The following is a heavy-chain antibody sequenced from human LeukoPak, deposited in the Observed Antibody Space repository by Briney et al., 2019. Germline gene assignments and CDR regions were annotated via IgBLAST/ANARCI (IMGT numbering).Heavy chain of an antibody. CDR3: ARKSVAGLDY. CDR1: GFTFSTYD. D-gene: IGHD6-19*01. CDR2: IGTADDT. Sequence: GGSLRLSCAASGFTFSTYDMHWVRQGPGKGLQWVSAIGTADDTYYPGSVKGRFTISRENARNSLYLQMNSLRAGDSAVYYCARKSVAGLDYWGQGTLVTVSS. J-gene: IGHJ4*02. V-gene: IGHV3-13*01.